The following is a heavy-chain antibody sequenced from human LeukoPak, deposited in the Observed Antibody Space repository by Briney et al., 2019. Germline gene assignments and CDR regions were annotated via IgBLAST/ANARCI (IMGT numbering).Heavy chain of an antibody. Sequence: GGSLRLSCAASGFTFSSYEMNWVRQAPGKGLEWVSYISSSGSTIYYADSVKGRFTISRDNAKNSLYLQMNSLRAEDTAVYYCAREKPYSSSWYYWGQGTLVTVSS. J-gene: IGHJ4*02. D-gene: IGHD6-13*01. CDR1: GFTFSSYE. CDR2: ISSSGSTI. CDR3: AREKPYSSSWYY. V-gene: IGHV3-48*03.